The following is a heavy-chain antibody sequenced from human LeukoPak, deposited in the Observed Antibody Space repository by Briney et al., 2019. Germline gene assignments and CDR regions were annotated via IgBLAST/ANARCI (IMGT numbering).Heavy chain of an antibody. J-gene: IGHJ4*02. V-gene: IGHV1-2*02. Sequence: ASVKVSCKASGYTFTGYYMHWVRRAPGQGLEWMGWINPNSGDTKYAQKFQGRVTMTRDTSISTAYMELSRLRSDDTAVYYCARARGIAVAGTDFDYWGQGTLVTVSS. CDR3: ARARGIAVAGTDFDY. D-gene: IGHD6-19*01. CDR2: INPNSGDT. CDR1: GYTFTGYY.